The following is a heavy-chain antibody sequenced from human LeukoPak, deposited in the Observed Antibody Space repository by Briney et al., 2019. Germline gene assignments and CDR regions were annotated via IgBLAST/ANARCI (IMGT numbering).Heavy chain of an antibody. D-gene: IGHD1-26*01. V-gene: IGHV4-4*07. CDR3: ARENTGSYREFDY. J-gene: IGHJ4*02. CDR2: IYSGGST. Sequence: SETLSLTCTVSGGSISSYYWSWIRQPAGKGLEWIGRIYSGGSTNYNPSLKSRVTMSVDSSNNQFSLKLSSVTAADTAVFYCARENTGSYREFDYWGQGTLVTVSS. CDR1: GGSISSYY.